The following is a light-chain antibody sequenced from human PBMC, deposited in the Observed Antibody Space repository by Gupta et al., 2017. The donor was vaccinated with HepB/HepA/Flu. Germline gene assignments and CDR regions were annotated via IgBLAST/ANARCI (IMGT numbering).Light chain of an antibody. V-gene: IGKV2D-29*01. CDR1: QSLLYSSGKTY. J-gene: IGKJ4*01. CDR2: EIS. Sequence: DVVLTQPPLSLSVTPGQPASISCRSSQSLLYSSGKTYLYWYFQKSGQAPQLLIYEISKRFSGVADRVSGSGSGTESTLNISRVEAEDVGFDFCMQPLRITLTFGGGTNVEIK. CDR3: MQPLRITLT.